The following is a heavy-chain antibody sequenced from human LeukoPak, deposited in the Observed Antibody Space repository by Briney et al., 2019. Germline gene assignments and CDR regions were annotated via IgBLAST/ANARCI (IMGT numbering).Heavy chain of an antibody. CDR3: ARDWVVVAASYYYFDY. V-gene: IGHV1-18*01. D-gene: IGHD2-15*01. Sequence: GASVKVSCKASGYTFTSYGISWVRQAPGQGLEWMGWISAYNGNTNYAQKLQGRVTMTTDTSTSTAYMELRSLRSDDTAVYYCARDWVVVAASYYYFDYWGQGTLVTVSS. CDR1: GYTFTSYG. J-gene: IGHJ4*02. CDR2: ISAYNGNT.